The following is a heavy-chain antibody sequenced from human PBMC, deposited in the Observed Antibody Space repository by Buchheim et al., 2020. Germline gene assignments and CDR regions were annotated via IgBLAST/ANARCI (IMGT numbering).Heavy chain of an antibody. V-gene: IGHV4-59*01. Sequence: QVQLQESGPGLVKPSETLSLTCTVSGDSISSNYWSWIRQPPGKGLEWIGYIYYSGSTNYNPSLKSRVTISVDTSKTQFSLKLSSVTAADTAVYYCARVVPNYYYGMDVWGQGTT. CDR3: ARVVPNYYYGMDV. J-gene: IGHJ6*02. D-gene: IGHD3-10*01. CDR2: IYYSGST. CDR1: GDSISSNY.